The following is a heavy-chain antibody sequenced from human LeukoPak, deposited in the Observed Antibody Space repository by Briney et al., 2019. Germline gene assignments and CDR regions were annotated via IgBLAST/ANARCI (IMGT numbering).Heavy chain of an antibody. D-gene: IGHD3-9*01. CDR3: ARVPRGYDILTGYYPLYFDY. CDR1: GFTFSSYW. CDR2: IKQDGSEK. V-gene: IGHV3-7*03. Sequence: GGSLRLSCAASGFTFSSYWMSWVRQAPGKGLEWVADIKQDGSEKYYVDSVKGRFTISRDNAKNSLYLQMNSLRAEDTAVYYCARVPRGYDILTGYYPLYFDYWGQGTLVTVSS. J-gene: IGHJ4*02.